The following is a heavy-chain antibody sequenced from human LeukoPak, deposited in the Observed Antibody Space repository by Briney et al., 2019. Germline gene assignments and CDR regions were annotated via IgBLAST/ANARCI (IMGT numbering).Heavy chain of an antibody. CDR3: ARRRSRYSYGLSLGYNWFDP. CDR1: GYTFTSYD. CDR2: MNPNSGNT. J-gene: IGHJ5*02. D-gene: IGHD5-18*01. Sequence: GASVKVSCKASGYTFTSYDINWVRQATGQGLEWMGWMNPNSGNTGYAQKFQGRVTMTRNTSISTAYMELSSLRSEDTAVYYCARRRSRYSYGLSLGYNWFDPWGQGTLVTVSS. V-gene: IGHV1-8*01.